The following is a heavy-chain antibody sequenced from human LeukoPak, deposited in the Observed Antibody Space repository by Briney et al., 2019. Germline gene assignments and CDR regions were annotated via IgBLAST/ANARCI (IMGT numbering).Heavy chain of an antibody. V-gene: IGHV3-48*01. CDR1: GFTFSSYA. CDR3: AREGAIVPAAAQYYTDV. J-gene: IGHJ6*03. D-gene: IGHD2-2*01. Sequence: GGSLRLSCAASGFTFSSYAMSWVRRAPGKGLEWVSYISGSSSMIYYADSVKGRFTISRDNAKNSLYLQMNSLRAEDTAVYYCAREGAIVPAAAQYYTDVWGKGTTVTVSS. CDR2: ISGSSSMI.